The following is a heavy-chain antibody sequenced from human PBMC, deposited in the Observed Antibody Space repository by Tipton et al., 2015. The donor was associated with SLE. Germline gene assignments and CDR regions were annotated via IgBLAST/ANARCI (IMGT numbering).Heavy chain of an antibody. V-gene: IGHV4-34*01. Sequence: TLSLTCTVSGGSISSYYWSWIRQPPGKGLEWPGEINHSGSTNYNPSLKSRLTISVDTSKNQFSLKLSSVTAADTAVYYCARSPRGSLLRGRFDYWGQGTLVTVSS. CDR2: INHSGST. J-gene: IGHJ4*02. CDR1: GGSISSYY. D-gene: IGHD3-10*01. CDR3: ARSPRGSLLRGRFDY.